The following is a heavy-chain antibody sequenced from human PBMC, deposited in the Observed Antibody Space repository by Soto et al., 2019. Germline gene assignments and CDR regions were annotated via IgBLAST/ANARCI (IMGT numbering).Heavy chain of an antibody. CDR3: ARRGGGYYFDY. Sequence: SETLSLTCAVYGGSFSGYYWSWIRQPPGKGLEWIGEINHSGSTNYNPSLKSRVTISVDTSKNQFSLKLSSVTTADTAVYYCARRGGGYYFDYWGQGTLVTVSS. V-gene: IGHV4-34*01. J-gene: IGHJ4*02. D-gene: IGHD2-15*01. CDR2: INHSGST. CDR1: GGSFSGYY.